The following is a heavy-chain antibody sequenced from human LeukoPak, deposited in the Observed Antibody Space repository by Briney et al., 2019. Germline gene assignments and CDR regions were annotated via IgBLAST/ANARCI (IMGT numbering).Heavy chain of an antibody. Sequence: GASVKVSCKASGYTFTGYYMHWVRQAPGQGLEWMGWISPNSGGTNYAQKFQGRVTMTRDTSISTAYMELSRLRSDDTAVYYCAVDFWSGYYTASDDYWGRGTLVTVPS. V-gene: IGHV1-2*02. CDR3: AVDFWSGYYTASDDY. CDR2: ISPNSGGT. J-gene: IGHJ4*02. D-gene: IGHD3-3*01. CDR1: GYTFTGYY.